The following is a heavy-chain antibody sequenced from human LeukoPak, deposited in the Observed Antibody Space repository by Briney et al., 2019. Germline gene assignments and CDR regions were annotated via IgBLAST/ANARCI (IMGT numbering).Heavy chain of an antibody. CDR2: IIPIFGTA. CDR3: ARRDRYCTNGVCLFDP. D-gene: IGHD2-8*01. Sequence: ASVKVSCKASGGTFSSYAISWVRQAPGQGLEWMGGIIPIFGTANYAQKFQGRVTITADESTSTAYMELSSLRSEDTAVYYCARRDRYCTNGVCLFDPWGQGTLVTVSS. CDR1: GGTFSSYA. V-gene: IGHV1-69*13. J-gene: IGHJ5*02.